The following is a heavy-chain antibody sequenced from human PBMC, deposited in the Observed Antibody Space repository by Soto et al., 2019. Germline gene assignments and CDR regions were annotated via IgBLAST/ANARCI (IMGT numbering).Heavy chain of an antibody. Sequence: QVQLVQSGTEVKKPGASVKVSCKASGYTFLDFYIHWVRQAPGQGLEWMGFINPSGGGTTYAQKFQGRLTMTRDTSTSTVYMELLSLRSEDMAIYYCARDKPFSAGYWGQGTLVT. V-gene: IGHV1-46*01. J-gene: IGHJ4*02. CDR3: ARDKPFSAGY. D-gene: IGHD2-15*01. CDR1: GYTFLDFY. CDR2: INPSGGGT.